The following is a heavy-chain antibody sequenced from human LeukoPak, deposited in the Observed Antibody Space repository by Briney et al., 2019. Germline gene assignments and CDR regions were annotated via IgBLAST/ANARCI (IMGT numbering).Heavy chain of an antibody. CDR1: GFTFDDYA. CDR2: ISRNSGSI. V-gene: IGHV3-9*01. J-gene: IGHJ3*02. Sequence: GGSLRLSCAASGFTFDDYAMHWVRQAPGKGLKWVSGISRNSGSIGYADSVKGRFTISRANAKNSLYLQMNSLRAEDTALYDCAKASTFVHYYDSSGYAFDIWGQGTMVTVSS. D-gene: IGHD3-22*01. CDR3: AKASTFVHYYDSSGYAFDI.